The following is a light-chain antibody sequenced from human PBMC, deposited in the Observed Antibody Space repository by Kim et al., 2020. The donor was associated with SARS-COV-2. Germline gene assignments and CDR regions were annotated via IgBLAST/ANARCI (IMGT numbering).Light chain of an antibody. CDR3: QAWDSSVV. CDR2: QDS. CDR1: TLGHKY. Sequence: SVSPGQTTTIPCSGDTLGHKYASWYQQKPGQSPLLVIYQDSRRPSGIPERFSGSNSGNTATLTISGTQAMDEAAYYCQAWDSSVVFGGGTQLTVL. V-gene: IGLV3-1*01. J-gene: IGLJ7*01.